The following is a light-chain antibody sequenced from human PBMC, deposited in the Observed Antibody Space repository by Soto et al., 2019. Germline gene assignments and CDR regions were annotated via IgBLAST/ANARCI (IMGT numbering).Light chain of an antibody. J-gene: IGKJ1*01. CDR2: GAS. V-gene: IGKV3-20*01. CDR1: QSVSSSY. CDR3: QQYGRP. Sequence: DTLLTRSPGTLSLSPGERARFYCRASQSVSSSYLAWYQQKPGQAPRLLIHGASSRATGIPDRFSGSGPGTDFTLTISRMEPEDFAVYYCQQYGRPFGQGTKVDIK.